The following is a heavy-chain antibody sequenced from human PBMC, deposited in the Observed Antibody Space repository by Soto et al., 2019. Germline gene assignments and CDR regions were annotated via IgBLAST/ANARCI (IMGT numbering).Heavy chain of an antibody. CDR2: INHSGST. CDR1: GGSFSGYY. J-gene: IGHJ6*02. CDR3: ARGGITIFGVVITYYYYGMDV. V-gene: IGHV4-34*01. Sequence: PSETLSLTCAVYGGSFSGYYWSWIRQPPGKGLEWIGEINHSGSTNYNPSLKSRVTISVDTSKNQFSLKLSSVTAADTAVYYCARGGITIFGVVITYYYYGMDVWGQGTTVTVYS. D-gene: IGHD3-3*01.